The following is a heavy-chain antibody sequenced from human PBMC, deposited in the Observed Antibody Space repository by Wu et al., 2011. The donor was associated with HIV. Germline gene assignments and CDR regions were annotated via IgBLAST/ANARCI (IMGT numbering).Heavy chain of an antibody. CDR2: IIPISGTV. J-gene: IGHJ5*02. CDR1: GGTFSSYA. Sequence: QVQLVQSGPEVKKSGSSVKVSCKASGGTFSSYAISWVRQAPGQGLEWMGRIIPISGTVNMAQKFQGRVAMTADRPSSTAYMELTSLTSEDAAMYFCVRDYKGWNDRAPKFDRWGQGALVTVS. CDR3: VRDYKGWNDRAPKFDR. V-gene: IGHV1-69*14. D-gene: IGHD1-1*01.